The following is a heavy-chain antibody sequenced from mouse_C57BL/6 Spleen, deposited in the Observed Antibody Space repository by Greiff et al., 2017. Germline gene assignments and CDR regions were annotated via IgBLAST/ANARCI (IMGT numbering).Heavy chain of an antibody. D-gene: IGHD6-1*01. V-gene: IGHV1-64*01. CDR1: GYTFTSYW. J-gene: IGHJ2*01. CDR2: IHPNSGST. CDR3: ARLGRQNYFDY. Sequence: QVQLQQSGAELVKPGASVKLSCKASGYTFTSYWMHWVKQRPGQGLEWIGMIHPNSGSTNYNEKFKSKATLTVDKSSSTAYMQLSSLTSEDSAVYYCARLGRQNYFDYWGQGTTLTVSS.